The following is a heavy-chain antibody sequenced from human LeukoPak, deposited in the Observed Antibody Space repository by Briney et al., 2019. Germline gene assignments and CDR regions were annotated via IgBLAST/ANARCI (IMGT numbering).Heavy chain of an antibody. Sequence: GGSLRLSCAASGFTFSSYAMSWVRQAPGKGLEWVSVISGSGGNTYYADSVKGRFTISRDNAKNSLYLQMNSLRAEDTAVYYCARTYYDFWSVLAAFDIWGQGTMVTVSS. CDR2: ISGSGGNT. V-gene: IGHV3-23*01. D-gene: IGHD3-3*01. CDR3: ARTYYDFWSVLAAFDI. J-gene: IGHJ3*02. CDR1: GFTFSSYA.